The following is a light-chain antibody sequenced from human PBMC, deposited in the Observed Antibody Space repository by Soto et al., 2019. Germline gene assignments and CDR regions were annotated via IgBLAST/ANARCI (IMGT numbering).Light chain of an antibody. Sequence: DIVMTQSPDSLAVSLGERATINCKSSQSILYSPNNKNYLAWYQQKPGHPPKLVIYWASTRESGVPDRFSGSWSGTDFTLTINSLQAEDVAAYYCQQYYSTPLTFGQGTRLEIK. CDR2: WAS. J-gene: IGKJ5*01. CDR3: QQYYSTPLT. CDR1: QSILYSPNNKNY. V-gene: IGKV4-1*01.